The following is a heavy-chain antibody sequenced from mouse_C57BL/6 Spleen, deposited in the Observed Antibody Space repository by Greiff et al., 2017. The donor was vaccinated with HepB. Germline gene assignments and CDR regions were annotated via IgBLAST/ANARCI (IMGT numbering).Heavy chain of an antibody. D-gene: IGHD1-1*01. CDR3: AREGLDGSSPLYAMDY. CDR2: IYPRSGHT. CDR1: GYTFTSYG. J-gene: IGHJ4*01. Sequence: QVQLKESGAELARPGASVKLSCKASGYTFTSYGISWVKQRTGQGLEWIGEIYPRSGHTYYNEKFKGKATLTADKSSSTAYMELRSLTSEDSAVYFCAREGLDGSSPLYAMDYWGQGTSVTVSS. V-gene: IGHV1-81*01.